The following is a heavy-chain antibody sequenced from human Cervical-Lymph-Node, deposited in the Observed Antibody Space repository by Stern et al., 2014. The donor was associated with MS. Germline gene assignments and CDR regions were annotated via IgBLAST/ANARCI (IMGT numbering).Heavy chain of an antibody. CDR3: ALGNYLYYFDY. CDR1: GFTFNKYS. D-gene: IGHD1-26*01. V-gene: IGHV3-48*02. CDR2: ISSSSTTI. J-gene: IGHJ4*02. Sequence: EVQLVESGGGLVQPGGSLRLSCAASGFTFNKYSMNWVRQGPGKGLEWVSYISSSSTTIYYADSVKGRFTISRDNAKNSLYLQISSLRDEDTAVYYCALGNYLYYFDYWGQGTLVTVSS.